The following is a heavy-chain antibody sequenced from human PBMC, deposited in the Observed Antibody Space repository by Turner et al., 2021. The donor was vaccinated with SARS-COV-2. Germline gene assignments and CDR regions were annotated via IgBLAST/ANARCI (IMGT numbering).Heavy chain of an antibody. V-gene: IGHV3-74*01. Sequence: VQLVESGGGLAQPGVSLRPSCAASGFTFGSSWMHWVRQAPGQGLVWVSRINSDGSGTTYADSVKGRFTISRDNAKNTLYLRMNSLRAEDTAVYYCASGGSWVYTMDVWGQGTTVTVSS. CDR2: INSDGSGT. CDR3: ASGGSWVYTMDV. CDR1: GFTFGSSW. D-gene: IGHD2-15*01. J-gene: IGHJ6*02.